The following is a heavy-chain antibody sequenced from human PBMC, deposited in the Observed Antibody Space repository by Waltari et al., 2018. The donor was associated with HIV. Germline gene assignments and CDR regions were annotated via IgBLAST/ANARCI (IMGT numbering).Heavy chain of an antibody. V-gene: IGHV3-33*01. CDR1: GFRFSVYG. Sequence: QVQLVESGGGVVQSGRSLRLSCAASGFRFSVYGMHWVRQAPGKGLEWVASIWPDGSITDYLDSVKGRFTISRDNSKKTLYLEMNSLRAEDTALYVCARDSQAANDSLDCWGQGTLVTVSS. J-gene: IGHJ4*02. CDR2: IWPDGSIT. D-gene: IGHD3-16*01. CDR3: ARDSQAANDSLDC.